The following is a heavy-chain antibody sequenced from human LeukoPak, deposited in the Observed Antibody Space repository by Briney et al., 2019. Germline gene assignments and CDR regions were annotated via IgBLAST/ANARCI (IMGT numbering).Heavy chain of an antibody. CDR3: ARRGSSYEFFDS. D-gene: IGHD5-18*01. V-gene: IGHV5-51*01. CDR1: GYSFTSYW. J-gene: IGHJ4*01. CDR2: IYPGDSDT. Sequence: GESLKISCKGSGYSFTSYWIGWVRQMPGKCLKWMAIIYPGDSDTRYSPSFQGQVTISADKSINTACLQWSSLKASDTAIYYCARRGSSYEFFDSWGQGSLVTVSS.